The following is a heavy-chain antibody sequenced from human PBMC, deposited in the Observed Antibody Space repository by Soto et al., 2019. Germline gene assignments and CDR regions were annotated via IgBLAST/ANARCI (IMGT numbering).Heavy chain of an antibody. CDR2: IYHNGIT. CDR1: GTSISSTYW. CDR3: ATVPPRLVVVLAEFPT. J-gene: IGHJ4*02. Sequence: QVELKQSGPGLVRPSGTLSLTCRVSGTSISSTYWWTWVRQSPGKGLEWIGEIYHNGITKYNPSLKSRVSLSVDKSNNQFSRKLTSVTAAATAVYYCATVPPRLVVVLAEFPTWGQGTLVTVSS. D-gene: IGHD2-21*01. V-gene: IGHV4-4*02.